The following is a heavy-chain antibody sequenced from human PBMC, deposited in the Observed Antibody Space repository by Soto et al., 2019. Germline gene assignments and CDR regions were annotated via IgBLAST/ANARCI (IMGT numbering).Heavy chain of an antibody. CDR1: GGSFSGYY. CDR2: INHSGST. CDR3: ARWPGNYFDY. J-gene: IGHJ4*02. Sequence: SETLSLTCAVYGGSFSGYYWSWIRQPPGKGLEWIGEINHSGSTNYNPSLKSRVTISVDTSKNQFSLKLSSVTAVDTAVYYCARWPGNYFDYWGQGTLVTVSS. V-gene: IGHV4-34*01.